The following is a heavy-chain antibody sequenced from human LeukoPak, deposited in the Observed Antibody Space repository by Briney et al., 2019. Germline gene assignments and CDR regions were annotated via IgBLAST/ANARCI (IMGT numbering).Heavy chain of an antibody. J-gene: IGHJ4*02. CDR2: ISYDGSNK. D-gene: IGHD3-10*01. CDR3: ARGGANDY. V-gene: IGHV3-30*03. Sequence: GGSLRLSCAASGFTFSSYNMNWVRQAPGKGLEWVAVISYDGSNKYYADSVKGRFTISRDNSKNTLYLQMNSLRAEDTAVYYCARGGANDYWGQGTLVTVSS. CDR1: GFTFSSYN.